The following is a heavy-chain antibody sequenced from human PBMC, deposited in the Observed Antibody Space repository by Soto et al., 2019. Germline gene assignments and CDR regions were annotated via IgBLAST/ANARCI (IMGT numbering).Heavy chain of an antibody. CDR3: ARDHLGIAAGDFDL. J-gene: IGHJ4*02. CDR1: GFSFDTYN. CDR2: ISSGRPDI. D-gene: IGHD6-19*01. V-gene: IGHV3-21*02. Sequence: EDQLVESGGGLVKPGGSLRLSCAASGFSFDTYNMNWVRQAPGKGLEWVSSISSGRPDIFYADSVRGRFTISRDDAKKSLFLQMNSLRAVDTAVYYCARDHLGIAAGDFDLWGQGTLVTVSS.